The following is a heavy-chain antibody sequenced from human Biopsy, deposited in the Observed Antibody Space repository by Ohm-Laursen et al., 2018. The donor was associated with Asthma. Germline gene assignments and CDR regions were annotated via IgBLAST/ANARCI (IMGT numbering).Heavy chain of an antibody. J-gene: IGHJ6*02. D-gene: IGHD3-3*01. Sequence: TLSITCSVSGYSISNGGYYWTWVRQRPGKGLEWIGNIYHRGNTKYNPSLKSRLSFSVDTSKNQFSLKLSSVTAADTAIYFCARDYYDFWNRSVYTYFGMDVWGRGTTVGVSS. CDR1: GYSISNGGYY. CDR3: ARDYYDFWNRSVYTYFGMDV. CDR2: IYHRGNT. V-gene: IGHV4-31*03.